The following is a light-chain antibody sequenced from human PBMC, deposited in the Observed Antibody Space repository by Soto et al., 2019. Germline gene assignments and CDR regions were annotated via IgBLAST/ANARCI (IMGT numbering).Light chain of an antibody. CDR3: QQRSNWLIT. J-gene: IGKJ5*01. CDR1: QSVSSY. V-gene: IGKV3-11*01. Sequence: EIVLTQSPATLSLSPGERATLSCRASQSVSSYLAWYQQKPGQAPRLLIYDASNRATGIPARFSGGGSGTDFTLTISSLEPEDFAVSYCQQRSNWLITFGQGTRLEIK. CDR2: DAS.